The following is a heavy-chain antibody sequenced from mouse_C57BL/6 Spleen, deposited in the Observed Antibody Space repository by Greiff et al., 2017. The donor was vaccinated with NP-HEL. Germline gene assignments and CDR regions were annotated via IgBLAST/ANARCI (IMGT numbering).Heavy chain of an antibody. CDR3: ARSANDY. V-gene: IGHV1-82*01. D-gene: IGHD1-2*01. CDR2: IYPGDGDT. J-gene: IGHJ2*01. Sequence: QVQLQQSGPELVKPGASVKISCKASGYSFSSSWMNWVKQRPGKGLEWIGRIYPGDGDTNYNGKFKGKATLTADKSSSTAYMQLSSLTSEDSAVYFCARSANDYWGQGTTLTVSS. CDR1: GYSFSSSW.